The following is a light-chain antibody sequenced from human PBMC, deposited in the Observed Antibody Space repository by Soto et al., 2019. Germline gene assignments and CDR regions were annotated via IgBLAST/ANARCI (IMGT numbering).Light chain of an antibody. CDR3: QQSYRIPKT. J-gene: IGKJ4*01. CDR1: QSVSSN. CDR2: GAS. V-gene: IGKV3-15*01. Sequence: EIVMTQSPATLSVSPGERATLSCRASQSVSSNLAWYQHKPGQAPRLLIYGASTRATGIPARFSGSGSGTEFTLTISSLQSEDFATFYCQQSYRIPKTFGGGTKVDIK.